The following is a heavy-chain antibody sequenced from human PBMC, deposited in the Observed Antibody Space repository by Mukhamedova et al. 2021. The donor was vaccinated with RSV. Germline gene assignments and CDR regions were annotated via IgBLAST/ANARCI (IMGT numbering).Heavy chain of an antibody. CDR3: STGLNF. CDR2: GIET. D-gene: IGHD3/OR15-3a*01. J-gene: IGHJ4*01. V-gene: IGHV3-7*01. Sequence: GIETHYVDSVKGRFIISRDNAKNSVFLQLNSLRVEDTAVYYCSTGLNFRGHGTLVTVS.